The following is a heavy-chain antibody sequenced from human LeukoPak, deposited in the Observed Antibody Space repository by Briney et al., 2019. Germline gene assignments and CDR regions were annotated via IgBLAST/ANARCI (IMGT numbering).Heavy chain of an antibody. CDR1: GGSISSYY. D-gene: IGHD2-21*02. CDR3: ARVYCGGGCYPGDAFDI. J-gene: IGHJ3*02. Sequence: SETLSLTCSVSGGSISSYYWSWIRQPPGKGLEWIGYFYYSGSTNYNPSLKSRVTISVDTSKNQFSLKLSSVTAADTAVYYCARVYCGGGCYPGDAFDIWGQGTMVTVSS. CDR2: FYYSGST. V-gene: IGHV4-59*01.